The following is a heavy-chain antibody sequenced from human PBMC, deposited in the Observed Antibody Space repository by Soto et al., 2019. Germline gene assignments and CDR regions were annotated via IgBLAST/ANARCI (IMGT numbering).Heavy chain of an antibody. CDR2: IIPIFGTV. J-gene: IGHJ2*01. Sequence: VSCKDSGGTLSSYAISWVRQAPGQGLEWMGGIIPIFGTVNYAQKFQGRVTITADESTSTAYMELSSLRSEDTAVYYCARDADYYDGSGYLPAYFDLWGRGTLVTVSS. CDR1: GGTLSSYA. D-gene: IGHD3-22*01. V-gene: IGHV1-69*01. CDR3: ARDADYYDGSGYLPAYFDL.